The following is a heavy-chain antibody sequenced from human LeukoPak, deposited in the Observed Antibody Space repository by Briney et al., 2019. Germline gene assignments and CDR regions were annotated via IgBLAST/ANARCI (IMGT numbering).Heavy chain of an antibody. D-gene: IGHD3-3*01. Sequence: GASVKVSCKASGGTFSSYAISWVRQAPGQGLEWMGGIIPIFGTANYAQKFQGRVTITADESTSTAYMELRSLRSDDTAVYYCARIGGGMLRFLEWFRDHDAFDIWGQGTMVTVSS. CDR1: GGTFSSYA. V-gene: IGHV1-69*13. J-gene: IGHJ3*02. CDR2: IIPIFGTA. CDR3: ARIGGGMLRFLEWFRDHDAFDI.